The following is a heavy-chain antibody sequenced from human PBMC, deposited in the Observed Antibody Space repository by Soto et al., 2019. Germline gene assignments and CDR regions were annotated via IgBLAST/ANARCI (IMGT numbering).Heavy chain of an antibody. CDR2: IYYSGIT. D-gene: IGHD2-15*01. V-gene: IGHV4-31*02. Sequence: SETLSLTWTVSGGSISSGGYYWSWIRQHPGKVLEWIGYIYYSGITYYNPSLKSRVTISVDTSKNQFSLKLSSVTAADAAVYYCARDLYRTLGYGMDVCGQGTTVTFSS. J-gene: IGHJ6*02. CDR1: GGSISSGGYY. CDR3: ARDLYRTLGYGMDV.